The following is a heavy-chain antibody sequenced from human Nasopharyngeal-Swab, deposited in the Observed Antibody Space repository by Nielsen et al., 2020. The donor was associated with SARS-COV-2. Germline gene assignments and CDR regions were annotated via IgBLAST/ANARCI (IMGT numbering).Heavy chain of an antibody. Sequence: GGSLRLSCSASGFNFTSYAIHCVRQPPGKGLEWVAVVSYDGTNTFYADSVKCRFAISRDNSKSTVSLQMNSLRSEDTAVYYCAKDRGGRSLDSWGQGT. J-gene: IGHJ4*02. CDR2: VSYDGTNT. CDR3: AKDRGGRSLDS. V-gene: IGHV3-30-3*02. CDR1: GFNFTSYA. D-gene: IGHD3-16*01.